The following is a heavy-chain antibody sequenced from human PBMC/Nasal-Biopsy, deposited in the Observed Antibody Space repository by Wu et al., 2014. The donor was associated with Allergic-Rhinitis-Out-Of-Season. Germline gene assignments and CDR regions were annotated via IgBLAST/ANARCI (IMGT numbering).Heavy chain of an antibody. CDR2: ISAYTGNT. CDR1: GYTFTSYG. V-gene: IGHV1-18*04. J-gene: IGHJ4*02. CDR3: ARGWPATIGGTGQLDY. Sequence: VKVSCKSSGYTFTSYGISWVRQAPGQGLEWMGWISAYTGNTNYAQKLQGRVTMSIDTSKNQFSLTVNSVTVADTAIYYCARGWPATIGGTGQLDYWGQGTLVTVSS. D-gene: IGHD2-15*01.